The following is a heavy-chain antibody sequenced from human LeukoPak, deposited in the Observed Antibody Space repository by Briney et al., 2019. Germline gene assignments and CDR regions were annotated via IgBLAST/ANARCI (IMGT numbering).Heavy chain of an antibody. Sequence: GGSLRLSCAASGFTFGSYAMSWVRQAPGKGLEWVSAISGSGGSTYYADSVKGRFTISRDNSKNTLYLQMNSLRAEDTAVYCCAKVGNTYYYGSGSQGDFDYWGQGTLVTVSS. CDR1: GFTFGSYA. J-gene: IGHJ4*02. D-gene: IGHD3-10*01. V-gene: IGHV3-23*01. CDR3: AKVGNTYYYGSGSQGDFDY. CDR2: ISGSGGST.